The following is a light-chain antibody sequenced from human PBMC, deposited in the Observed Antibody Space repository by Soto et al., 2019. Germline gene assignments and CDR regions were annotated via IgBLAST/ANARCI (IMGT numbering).Light chain of an antibody. Sequence: QSALTQPASVSGSPGQSITISCTGTSSDVGGYNYVSWYQQQPGKAPKLMIYDVSNRPSGVSNRFSGSKSGNTASLTISGLQAEDEADYYCRSYTSSRTLVVFGGGTKLTVL. CDR1: SSDVGGYNY. J-gene: IGLJ2*01. V-gene: IGLV2-14*01. CDR2: DVS. CDR3: RSYTSSRTLVV.